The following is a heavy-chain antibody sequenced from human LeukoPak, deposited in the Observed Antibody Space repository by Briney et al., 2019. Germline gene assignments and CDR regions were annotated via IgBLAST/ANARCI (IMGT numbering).Heavy chain of an antibody. CDR3: ATQVGYCSSTSCLYYYGMDV. V-gene: IGHV1-69*04. Sequence: ASVKVSCKASGGTFSSYAISWVRQAPGQGLEWMGRIIPIFGIANYAQKFQGRVTITAGKSTSTAYMELSSLRSEDTAVYYCATQVGYCSSTSCLYYYGMDVWGQGTTVTVSS. D-gene: IGHD2-2*01. J-gene: IGHJ6*02. CDR2: IIPIFGIA. CDR1: GGTFSSYA.